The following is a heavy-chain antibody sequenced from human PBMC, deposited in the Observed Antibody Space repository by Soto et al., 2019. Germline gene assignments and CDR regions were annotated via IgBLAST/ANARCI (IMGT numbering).Heavy chain of an antibody. CDR1: GFTFSDHY. V-gene: IGHV3-11*01. J-gene: IGHJ3*01. Sequence: QVQLVESGGGLVKPGGSLRLSCAASGFTFSDHYMSWLRQAPRKGLEWVSYISSGGSAIYYADSVKGRFTISRDNAKNSLYLQMNSLRAEDTAVYYCARVKECSSTSCYARDAFDVWGQGTMVTVSS. D-gene: IGHD2-2*01. CDR2: ISSGGSAI. CDR3: ARVKECSSTSCYARDAFDV.